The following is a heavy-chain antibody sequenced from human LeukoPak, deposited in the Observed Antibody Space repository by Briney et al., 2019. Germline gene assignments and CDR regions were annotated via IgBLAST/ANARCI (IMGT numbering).Heavy chain of an antibody. D-gene: IGHD2-15*01. CDR2: ISDSGGRI. CDR3: ARDTRPYCSGGSCYGSFDI. V-gene: IGHV3-23*01. CDR1: GFTFNSYA. Sequence: PGGSLRLSCAASGFTFNSYAMTWVRQAPGKGLEWVSLISDSGGRIYYADSVKGRFTISRDNSKNTLYLQMNSLRAEDTAVYYCARDTRPYCSGGSCYGSFDIWGQGTMVTVSS. J-gene: IGHJ3*02.